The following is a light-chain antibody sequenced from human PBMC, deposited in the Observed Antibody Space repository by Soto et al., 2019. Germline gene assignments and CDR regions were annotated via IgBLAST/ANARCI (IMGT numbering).Light chain of an antibody. CDR2: YDS. CDR3: QVWDIVTDVV. J-gene: IGLJ3*02. V-gene: IGLV3-21*04. Sequence: SYELPQPPSVSVAPGDTARITCGGHNIGSKSVHWYQQKPGQAPVVVTYYDSDRPSGMPERFSGSNSGNTATLTISGVEAGDEADYYCQVWDIVTDVVFGGGTKLTVL. CDR1: NIGSKS.